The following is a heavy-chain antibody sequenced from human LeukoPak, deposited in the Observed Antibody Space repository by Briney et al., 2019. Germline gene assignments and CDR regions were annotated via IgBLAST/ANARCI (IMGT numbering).Heavy chain of an antibody. D-gene: IGHD1-26*01. J-gene: IGHJ4*02. CDR2: LSATGGSA. V-gene: IGHV3-23*01. CDR1: GFTLSSYE. Sequence: PGGSLRLSCTGSGFTLSSYEMTWIRQAPGKGLEWVSALSATGGSAYYAASAQGRFTTSRDNSKNILYLEMNSLRVDDTAVYYCAKDTAPLGATKEFDHWGQGTLVTVSS. CDR3: AKDTAPLGATKEFDH.